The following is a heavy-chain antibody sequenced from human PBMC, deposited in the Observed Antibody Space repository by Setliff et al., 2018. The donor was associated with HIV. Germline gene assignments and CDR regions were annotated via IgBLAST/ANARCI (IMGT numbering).Heavy chain of an antibody. V-gene: IGHV3-23*01. J-gene: IGHJ3*02. D-gene: IGHD3-3*01. Sequence: GGSLRLSCAASGFTFTDYAMSWVRQAPGKGLEWVSSISGSGDGSFSAASVKGRFTISRDNSKNTLHLQRNSLRAEDTAVYFCAREGAPYNFWRGYYRHDGFDIWGQGTAVTVSS. CDR1: GFTFTDYA. CDR3: AREGAPYNFWRGYYRHDGFDI. CDR2: ISGSGDGS.